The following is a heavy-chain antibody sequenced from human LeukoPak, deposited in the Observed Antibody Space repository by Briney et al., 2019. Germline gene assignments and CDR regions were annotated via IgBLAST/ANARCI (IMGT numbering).Heavy chain of an antibody. V-gene: IGHV4-59*01. D-gene: IGHD2-2*02. CDR3: ARGGCNSASCYMAPFDY. J-gene: IGHJ4*02. CDR2: IYYSGST. CDR1: GGFISTYY. Sequence: SETLSLTCGVSGGFISTYYWSWIRQPPGKGLEWIGYIYYSGSTNYNPSLKSRVAISVDTSKNQFSLKLSSVTAADTAVYYCARGGCNSASCYMAPFDYWGQGTLVTVSS.